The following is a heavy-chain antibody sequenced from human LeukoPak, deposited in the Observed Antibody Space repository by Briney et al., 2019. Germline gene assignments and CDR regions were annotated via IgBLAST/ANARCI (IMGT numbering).Heavy chain of an antibody. J-gene: IGHJ4*02. CDR3: ARLKSYCGGDCYPDQFHN. V-gene: IGHV4-39*01. CDR2: ISYSGRT. CDR1: GVSITSSDFY. D-gene: IGHD2-21*02. Sequence: SETLSLTCTVSGVSITSSDFYWGWIRQPPGKGLEWIATISYSGRTYYNPSLKTRLTISVDTSKNQLSLKLLSVAAADTAVYYCARLKSYCGGDCYPDQFHNWGQGTLVTVSS.